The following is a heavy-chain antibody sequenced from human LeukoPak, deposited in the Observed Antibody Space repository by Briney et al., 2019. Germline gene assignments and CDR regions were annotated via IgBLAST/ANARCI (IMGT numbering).Heavy chain of an antibody. CDR1: GYSISSGYY. D-gene: IGHD1-26*01. J-gene: IGHJ3*02. CDR3: ARDAASGGSSPGAFDI. V-gene: IGHV4-38-2*02. Sequence: SETLSLTCTVSGYSISSGYYWGWIRQPPGKGLEWIGSIYHSGSTYYNPYLKSRVTISVDTSKNQFSLKLSSVTAADTAVYYCARDAASGGSSPGAFDIWGQGTMVTVSS. CDR2: IYHSGST.